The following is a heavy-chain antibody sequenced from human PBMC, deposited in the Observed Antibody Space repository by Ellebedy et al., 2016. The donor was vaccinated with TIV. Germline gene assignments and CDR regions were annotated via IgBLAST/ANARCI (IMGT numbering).Heavy chain of an antibody. V-gene: IGHV3-30*02. CDR2: IRSDGSNE. CDR1: GFTFSNYD. D-gene: IGHD3-10*01. Sequence: GESLKISCAASGFTFSNYDMHWVRQAPGKGLEWVAFIRSDGSNEYCADSVKGRFTISRDNSKNTLYLQVNSLRAEDTAVYYCILAFYYGAGNYYEEGWGQGTLVTVSS. CDR3: ILAFYYGAGNYYEEG. J-gene: IGHJ4*02.